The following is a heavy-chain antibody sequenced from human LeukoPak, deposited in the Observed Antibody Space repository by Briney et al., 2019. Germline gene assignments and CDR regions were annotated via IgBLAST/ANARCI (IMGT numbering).Heavy chain of an antibody. CDR2: ISKSGDET. J-gene: IGHJ5*02. CDR1: GITFSNSA. V-gene: IGHV3-23*01. CDR3: AGHDWFDP. Sequence: GGSLRLSCVPSGITFSNSALNWVRQAPGKGLEWVSTISKSGDETYYADSVKGRFTISRDNSRNTLYLQMNSLRADDTAIYYCAGHDWFDPWGQGTLVTVSS.